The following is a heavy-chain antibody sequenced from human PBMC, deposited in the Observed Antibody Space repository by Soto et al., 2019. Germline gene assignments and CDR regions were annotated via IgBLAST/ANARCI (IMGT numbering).Heavy chain of an antibody. V-gene: IGHV4-34*01. J-gene: IGHJ3*02. CDR1: GGSFSGYY. CDR2: INHSGST. D-gene: IGHD1-7*01. Sequence: QVQLQQWGAGLLKPSETLSLTCAVYGGSFSGYYWSWIRQPPGKGLEWIGEINHSGSTNYNPSLKSRVTLSVDTSKNQFSLKLRSVTAADTAVYYCARGSWNYVQDIWGQGTMVTVSS. CDR3: ARGSWNYVQDI.